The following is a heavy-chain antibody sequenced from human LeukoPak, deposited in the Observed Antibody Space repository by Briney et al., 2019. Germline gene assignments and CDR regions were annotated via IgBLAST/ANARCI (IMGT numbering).Heavy chain of an antibody. CDR2: ISSSGSTI. V-gene: IGHV3-48*04. D-gene: IGHD6-19*01. Sequence: PGRSLRLSCAASGFTFSSYAMHWIRQAPGKGLEWVSYISSSGSTIYYADSVKGRFTISRDNAKNSLYLQMNSLRAEDTAVYYCARESLMSSGYYFDYWGQGTLVTVSS. CDR3: ARESLMSSGYYFDY. CDR1: GFTFSSYA. J-gene: IGHJ4*02.